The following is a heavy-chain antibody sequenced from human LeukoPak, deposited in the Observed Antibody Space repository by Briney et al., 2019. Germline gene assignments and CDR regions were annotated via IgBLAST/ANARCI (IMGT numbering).Heavy chain of an antibody. J-gene: IGHJ4*02. CDR3: ARQNYYGSGSYYKDY. CDR1: GGSINSSSYY. D-gene: IGHD3-10*01. V-gene: IGHV4-39*01. CDR2: IYYSGST. Sequence: PLETLSLTCTVSGGSINSSSYYWGWIRQPPGKGLEWIGSIYYSGSTYYNPSLKSRVTISVDTSKNQFSLKLSSVTAADTAVYYCARQNYYGSGSYYKDYWGQGTLVTVSS.